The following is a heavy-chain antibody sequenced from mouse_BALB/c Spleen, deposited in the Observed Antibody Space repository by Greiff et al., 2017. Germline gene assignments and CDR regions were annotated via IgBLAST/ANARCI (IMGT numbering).Heavy chain of an antibody. CDR2: IRLKSNNYAT. CDR1: GFTFSNYW. D-gene: IGHD2-1*01. Sequence: EVQLVESGGGLVQPGGSMKLSCVASGFTFSNYWMNWVRQSPEKGLEWVAEIRLKSNNYATHYAESVKGRFTISRDDSKSSVYLQMNNLRAEDTGIYYCTRRRSYGNLFDYWGQGTTLTVSS. CDR3: TRRRSYGNLFDY. V-gene: IGHV6-6*02. J-gene: IGHJ2*01.